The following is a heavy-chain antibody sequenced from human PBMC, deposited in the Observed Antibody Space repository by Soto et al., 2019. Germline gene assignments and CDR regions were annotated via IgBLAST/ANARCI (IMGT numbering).Heavy chain of an antibody. Sequence: EVQLVECGGGLVKPGGSLRLSCAASGFTFSSYSMNWVRQAPGKGLEWVSSISSSSSYIYYADSVKGRFTISRDNAKNSLYLQMNSLRAEDTAVYYCARDNTFGGVIDAFDYWGQGTLVTVSS. V-gene: IGHV3-21*01. CDR3: ARDNTFGGVIDAFDY. CDR1: GFTFSSYS. CDR2: ISSSSSYI. D-gene: IGHD3-16*02. J-gene: IGHJ4*02.